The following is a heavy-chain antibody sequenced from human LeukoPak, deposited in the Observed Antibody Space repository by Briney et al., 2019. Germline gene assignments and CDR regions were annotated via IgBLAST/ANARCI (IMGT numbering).Heavy chain of an antibody. CDR2: IYHSGDSA. CDR1: GYSISSGYY. Sequence: SETLSLTCTVSGYSISSGYYWGWVRQPPGEGLEWIGNIYHSGDSAYYNPSLKSRVTISVDTSKNQFSLKLNSVTATDTATYYCVRQERQSNWFDPWGQGTLVIVSS. V-gene: IGHV4-38-2*02. CDR3: VRQERQSNWFDP. J-gene: IGHJ5*02.